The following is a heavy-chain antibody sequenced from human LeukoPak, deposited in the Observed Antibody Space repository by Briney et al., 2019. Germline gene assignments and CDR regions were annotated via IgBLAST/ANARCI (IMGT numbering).Heavy chain of an antibody. Sequence: SETLSLTCTVSGGSISSSSYYWGWIRQPPGKGLEWIGSIYYSGSTYYNPSLKSRVTISVDTSKNQFSLKLSSVTAADTAVYYCARAHSITIFGVVTDAFDIWGQGTMVTVSS. D-gene: IGHD3-3*01. V-gene: IGHV4-39*01. CDR2: IYYSGST. CDR1: GGSISSSSYY. CDR3: ARAHSITIFGVVTDAFDI. J-gene: IGHJ3*02.